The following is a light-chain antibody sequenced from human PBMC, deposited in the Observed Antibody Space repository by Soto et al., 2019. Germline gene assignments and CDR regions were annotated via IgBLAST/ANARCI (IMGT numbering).Light chain of an antibody. J-gene: IGKJ5*01. Sequence: EIVMTQSPATLSVSPGERATLSCRASQSVRSNLAWYQQKPGQAPRLVIYAASYRATGIPARFSGSGSGTEYTLTISNLQAEDFAVYYCQQFNNWPHTFGQGTRLEI. CDR2: AAS. CDR1: QSVRSN. V-gene: IGKV3-15*01. CDR3: QQFNNWPHT.